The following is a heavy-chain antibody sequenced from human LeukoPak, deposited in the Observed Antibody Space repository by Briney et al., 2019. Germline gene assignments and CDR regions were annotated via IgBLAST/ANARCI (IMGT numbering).Heavy chain of an antibody. J-gene: IGHJ6*02. CDR3: ARDIIRDYYYYGMDV. V-gene: IGHV3-53*01. Sequence: GGSLRLSCAASGFTVSSNYMSWVRQAPGKGLEWVSVIYGGGSTYYADSVKGRFTISRDNSKNTLYLQMNSLRAEDTAVYYCARDIIRDYYYYGMDVWGQGTTVTVSS. D-gene: IGHD3-3*02. CDR2: IYGGGST. CDR1: GFTVSSNY.